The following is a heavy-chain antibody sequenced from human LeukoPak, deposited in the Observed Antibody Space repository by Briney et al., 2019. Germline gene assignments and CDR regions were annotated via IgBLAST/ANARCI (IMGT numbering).Heavy chain of an antibody. J-gene: IGHJ6*03. CDR2: ISAYNGNT. CDR3: ARDSSSWFYYYYYYMDV. Sequence: ASVKVSCKASGYTFTSYGISWVRQAPGQGLEWMGWISAYNGNTNYAQKLQGRVTMTTDTSTSTAYMELRNLRSDDTAVYYCARDSSSWFYYYYYYMDVWGKGTTVTVSS. V-gene: IGHV1-18*01. CDR1: GYTFTSYG. D-gene: IGHD6-13*01.